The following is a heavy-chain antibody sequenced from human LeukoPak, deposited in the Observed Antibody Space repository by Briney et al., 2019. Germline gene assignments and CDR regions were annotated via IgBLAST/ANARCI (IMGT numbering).Heavy chain of an antibody. Sequence: PSETLSLTCAVYGGSFSGYYWSWIRQPPGKGLEWIGEINHSGSTNYNPSLKSRVTISVDTSKNQFSLKLSSVTAADTAVYYCARGYGSGSYLDPWGQGTLVTVSS. J-gene: IGHJ5*02. CDR1: GGSFSGYY. CDR2: INHSGST. V-gene: IGHV4-34*01. CDR3: ARGYGSGSYLDP. D-gene: IGHD3-10*01.